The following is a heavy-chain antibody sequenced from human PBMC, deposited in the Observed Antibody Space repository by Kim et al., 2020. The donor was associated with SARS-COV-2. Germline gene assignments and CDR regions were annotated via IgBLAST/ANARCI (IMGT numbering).Heavy chain of an antibody. J-gene: IGHJ5*02. V-gene: IGHV4-59*13. Sequence: SETLSLTCTVSGGSISNYYWSWIRQPPGKGLEWIGYIYYTGSTYCNPSLESRVTISVDTSKNQISLNLNSVTAADTAMYYCARSGYCSSDKCHFVDWFDPWGQGTLVTVSS. CDR1: GGSISNYY. CDR3: ARSGYCSSDKCHFVDWFDP. D-gene: IGHD2-2*01. CDR2: IYYTGST.